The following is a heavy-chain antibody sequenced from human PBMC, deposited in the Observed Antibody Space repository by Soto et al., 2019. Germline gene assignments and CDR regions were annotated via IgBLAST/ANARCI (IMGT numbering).Heavy chain of an antibody. V-gene: IGHV3-23*01. J-gene: IGHJ4*02. CDR1: GFTFSSYA. CDR3: AKRPVVGALAG. Sequence: GGSLRLSCAASGFTFSSYAMNWVRQAPGKGLEWVSTISGNAAGTYYADSVKGRFTISRDNSKNTLYLQMNSLRAEDTAVYYCAKRPVVGALAGWGQGTLVTVSS. D-gene: IGHD1-26*01. CDR2: ISGNAAGT.